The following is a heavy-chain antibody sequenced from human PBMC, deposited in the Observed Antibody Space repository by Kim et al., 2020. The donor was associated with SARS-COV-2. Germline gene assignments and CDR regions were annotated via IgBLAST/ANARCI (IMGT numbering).Heavy chain of an antibody. D-gene: IGHD6-19*01. J-gene: IGHJ3*02. V-gene: IGHV3-73*01. Sequence: SVKGRFTISRDDSQNTAYLQMNSLKTEDTAVYYCTRVSPISGGWYDAFDIWGQGTMVTVSS. CDR3: TRVSPISGGWYDAFDI.